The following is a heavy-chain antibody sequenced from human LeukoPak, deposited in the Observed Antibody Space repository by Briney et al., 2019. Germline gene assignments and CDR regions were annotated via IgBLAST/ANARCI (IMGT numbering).Heavy chain of an antibody. V-gene: IGHV4-30-4*08. D-gene: IGHD7-27*01. CDR1: GGSFSGYY. CDR2: IYYSGST. J-gene: IGHJ4*02. Sequence: SETLSLTCAVYGGSFSGYYWSWIRQPPGKGLEWIGYIYYSGSTYYNPSLKSRVTISVDTSKNQFSLKLSSVTAADTAVYYCARTNDWGLDYWGQGTLVTVSS. CDR3: ARTNDWGLDY.